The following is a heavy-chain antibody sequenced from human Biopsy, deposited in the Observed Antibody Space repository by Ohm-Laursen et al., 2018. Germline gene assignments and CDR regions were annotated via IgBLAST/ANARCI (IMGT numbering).Heavy chain of an antibody. Sequence: SSVKVSCKSSGGTFSSYVISWVRQAPGQGLEWMGRIIPAFDTPTYAPDFQGRVTFTADKSTGTAHLDLSRLRSEDTAIYYCAGGAAKGNPYDHWGQGTLVTVSS. V-gene: IGHV1-69*06. CDR2: IIPAFDTP. J-gene: IGHJ5*02. D-gene: IGHD3-10*01. CDR1: GGTFSSYV. CDR3: AGGAAKGNPYDH.